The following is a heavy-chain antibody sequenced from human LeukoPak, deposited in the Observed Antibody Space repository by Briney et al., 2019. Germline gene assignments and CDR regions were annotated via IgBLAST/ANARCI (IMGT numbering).Heavy chain of an antibody. CDR2: MNPSSGGT. Sequence: ASVTVSFTCSVYSFTFYYIHWVRQAPGQGQEGVGWMNPSSGGTKYAHKFQGRGTLTRDTSISTVYMELGSLRSDDTAVYYCARDFSGGALGAFDIWGQGTMVTVSS. J-gene: IGHJ3*02. D-gene: IGHD2-15*01. V-gene: IGHV1-2*02. CDR3: ARDFSGGALGAFDI. CDR1: VYSFTFYY.